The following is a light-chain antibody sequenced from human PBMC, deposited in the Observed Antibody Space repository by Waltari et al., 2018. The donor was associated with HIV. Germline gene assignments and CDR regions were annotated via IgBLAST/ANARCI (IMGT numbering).Light chain of an antibody. CDR2: GAS. Sequence: EIVLTQSPGTLSLSPGERATLPCRASQSVSKNYLAWYQQKSGQAPRLLIYGASSRATGIADRFSGSGSGTDCTLTISRLEPEDFAVYYCQQYGSSPCTFGPGTKVDVK. V-gene: IGKV3-20*01. J-gene: IGKJ3*01. CDR1: QSVSKNY. CDR3: QQYGSSPCT.